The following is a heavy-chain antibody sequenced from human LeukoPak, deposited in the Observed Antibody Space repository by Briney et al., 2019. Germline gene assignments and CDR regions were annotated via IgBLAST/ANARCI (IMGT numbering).Heavy chain of an antibody. Sequence: ASVKVSCKASGYTFTGYYMHWVRQAPGQGLEWMGWINPNSGGTNYAQKFQGRVPTTRDTSISTAYMELSRLRSDDTAVYYCARAAVPAAILDWFDPWGQGTLVTVSS. CDR2: INPNSGGT. CDR1: GYTFTGYY. CDR3: ARAAVPAAILDWFDP. V-gene: IGHV1-2*02. J-gene: IGHJ5*02. D-gene: IGHD2-2*01.